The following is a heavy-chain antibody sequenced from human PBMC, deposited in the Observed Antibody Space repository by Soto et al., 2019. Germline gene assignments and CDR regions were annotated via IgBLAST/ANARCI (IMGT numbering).Heavy chain of an antibody. Sequence: GSLRLACAASVFTCSSNYMSWVRQAPGKGLEWVSVIYSGGSTYYADSVKVRFTISRDNSKNTLYLQMNSLRAEDTAVYYCARDRWNANWFDPWGQGTLVTVSS. CDR2: IYSGGST. V-gene: IGHV3-53*01. CDR3: ARDRWNANWFDP. CDR1: VFTCSSNY. J-gene: IGHJ5*02. D-gene: IGHD1-1*01.